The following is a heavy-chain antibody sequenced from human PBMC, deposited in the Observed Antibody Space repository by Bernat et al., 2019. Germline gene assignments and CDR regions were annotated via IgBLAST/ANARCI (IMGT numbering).Heavy chain of an antibody. CDR1: GFTFSSYS. V-gene: IGHV3-21*01. CDR2: ISSSSSYI. Sequence: EVQLVESGGGLVKPGGSLRLSCAASGFTFSSYSMNWVRQAPGKGLEWVSSISSSSSYIYYADSVKGRFTISRDNAKNSLYLQMNSLRAEDTAVYYCAREYSSGGFALDYWGQGTLVTVSS. CDR3: AREYSSGGFALDY. J-gene: IGHJ4*02. D-gene: IGHD6-19*01.